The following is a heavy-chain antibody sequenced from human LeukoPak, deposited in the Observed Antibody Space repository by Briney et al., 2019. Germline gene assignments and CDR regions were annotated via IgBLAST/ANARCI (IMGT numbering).Heavy chain of an antibody. CDR2: INPSGGST. D-gene: IGHD6-13*01. Sequence: ASVKVSCKASGYTFTSYYMHWVRQAPGQGLEWMGTINPSGGSTSYAQKFQGRVTMTRDTSTSTVYMELSSLRSEDTAVYYCARAGTALRFRYGMDVWGQGTTVTVSS. V-gene: IGHV1-46*01. CDR3: ARAGTALRFRYGMDV. J-gene: IGHJ6*02. CDR1: GYTFTSYY.